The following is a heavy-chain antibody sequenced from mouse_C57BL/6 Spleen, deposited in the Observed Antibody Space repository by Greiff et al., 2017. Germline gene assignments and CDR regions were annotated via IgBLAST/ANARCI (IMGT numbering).Heavy chain of an antibody. V-gene: IGHV1-18*01. CDR2: INPNNGGT. CDR3: ARGITTVVATDYAMDY. CDR1: GYTFTDYN. Sequence: EVQLVESGPELVKPGASVKIPCKASGYTFTDYNMDWVKQSHGKSLEWIGDINPNNGGTIYNQKFKGKATLTVDKSSSTAYMELRSLTSEDTAVYYCARGITTVVATDYAMDYWGQGTSVTVSS. J-gene: IGHJ4*01. D-gene: IGHD1-1*01.